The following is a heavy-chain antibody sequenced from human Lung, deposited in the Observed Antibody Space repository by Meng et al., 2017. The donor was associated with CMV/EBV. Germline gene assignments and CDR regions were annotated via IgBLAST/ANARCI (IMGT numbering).Heavy chain of an antibody. Sequence: QLPGPVPRSVNPRETLSVTFICFSDSITIYVWGWVRRPAGKGLEWIGRLYPDGSTDYNPSLSSRLTLSLDTSKIRFSLKLRSVTAADTAIYYCARTPVRFCNTHMCYAFDYWGQGALVTVAS. CDR1: SDSITIYV. CDR2: LYPDGST. J-gene: IGHJ4*02. D-gene: IGHD2-2*01. CDR3: ARTPVRFCNTHMCYAFDY. V-gene: IGHV4-4*07.